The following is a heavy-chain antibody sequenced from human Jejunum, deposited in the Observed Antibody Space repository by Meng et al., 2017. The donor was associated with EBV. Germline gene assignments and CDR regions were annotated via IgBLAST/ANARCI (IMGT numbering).Heavy chain of an antibody. CDR3: AHKGSGSYPLDY. Sequence: QIPLKASGSTPVIPTHTLTLTCTFSGFSLTTNGVGVGWIRQPPGKALEWLAVIYWDDSRLYSPSLNSRLTITKDTSKSQVVLTMTDMDPVDTATYYCAHKGSGSYPLDYWGQGTLVTVSS. CDR2: IYWDDSR. V-gene: IGHV2-5*02. J-gene: IGHJ4*02. D-gene: IGHD1-26*01. CDR1: GFSLTTNGVG.